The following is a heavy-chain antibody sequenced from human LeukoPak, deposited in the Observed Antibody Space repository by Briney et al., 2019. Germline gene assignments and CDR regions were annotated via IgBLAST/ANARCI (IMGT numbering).Heavy chain of an antibody. CDR1: GFTVSSNY. D-gene: IGHD3-16*01. Sequence: GGSQRLSCAASGFTVSSNYMSWVRQAPGKGLDWVSVIYSDGSTYYADSVKGRFTISRDNSKNTLYLQMNSLRAEDTAVYYCARGGIVCYFDYWGQGTLVTVSS. CDR3: ARGGIVCYFDY. CDR2: IYSDGST. J-gene: IGHJ4*02. V-gene: IGHV3-66*01.